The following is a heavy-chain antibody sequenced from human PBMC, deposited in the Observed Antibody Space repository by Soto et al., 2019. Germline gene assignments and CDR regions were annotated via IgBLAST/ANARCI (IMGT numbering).Heavy chain of an antibody. Sequence: GASVKVSCKASGYTFASYDINWVRQATGQGLEWMGWMNPNSGNTGYAQKFQGRVTMTRNTSISTAYMELSSLRSEDTAVYYCARGPRPYGDYETGPSLNYFDYWGQGTLVTVSS. V-gene: IGHV1-8*01. D-gene: IGHD4-17*01. CDR3: ARGPRPYGDYETGPSLNYFDY. CDR1: GYTFASYD. J-gene: IGHJ4*02. CDR2: MNPNSGNT.